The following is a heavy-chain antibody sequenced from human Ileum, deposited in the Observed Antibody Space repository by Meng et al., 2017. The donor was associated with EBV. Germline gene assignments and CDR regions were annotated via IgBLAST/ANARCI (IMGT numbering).Heavy chain of an antibody. V-gene: IGHV3-15*01. CDR2: VKSKADGGTT. J-gene: IGHJ4*02. Sequence: LVGSGGGLVKSGGSRRLSCGASGFTVRTGWMNWVRQAPGKGLEWVGRVKSKADGGTTDYAAPMNGRFIISRDDSENTVYLQMNSLKTEDTAVYYCITDVEIVGRGEFDYWGQGILVTVSS. D-gene: IGHD5-12*01. CDR1: GFTVRTGW. CDR3: ITDVEIVGRGEFDY.